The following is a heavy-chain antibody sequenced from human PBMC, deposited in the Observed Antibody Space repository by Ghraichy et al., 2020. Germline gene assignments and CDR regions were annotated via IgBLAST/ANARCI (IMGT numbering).Heavy chain of an antibody. CDR2: ISAYNGDT. CDR1: YSGFSSYG. D-gene: IGHD3-16*02. V-gene: IGHV1-18*04. CDR3: ARAPYISFGGVIVD. Sequence: ASVKVSCKASYSGFSSYGINWLRQAPGQALEWMGWISAYNGDTKIAQSLQGRVTLTTDTSTSTAYMELRSLTSGDTAVYYCARAPYISFGGVIVDWGQGTLVTVSS. J-gene: IGHJ4*02.